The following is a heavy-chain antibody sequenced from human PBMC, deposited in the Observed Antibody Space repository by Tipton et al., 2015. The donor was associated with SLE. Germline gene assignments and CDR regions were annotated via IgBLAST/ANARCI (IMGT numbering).Heavy chain of an antibody. CDR3: ARARHDYGLYYGMDV. CDR1: GFSFSSYT. V-gene: IGHV3-21*01. Sequence: SLRLSCAASGFSFSSYTMNWVRQAPGKGLEWVSCMTSSRSYRHYADSVKGRFTISRDNAKNSLYLQMNSLRAEDTAVYYCARARHDYGLYYGMDVWGQGTTVTVSS. J-gene: IGHJ6*02. CDR2: MTSSRSYR. D-gene: IGHD4/OR15-4a*01.